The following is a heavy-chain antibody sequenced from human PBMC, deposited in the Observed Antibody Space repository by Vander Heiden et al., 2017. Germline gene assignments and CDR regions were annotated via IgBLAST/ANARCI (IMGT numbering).Heavy chain of an antibody. J-gene: IGHJ4*02. D-gene: IGHD1-1*01. CDR1: GGSIHNNNYY. V-gene: IGHV4-39*01. Sequence: QLQLQESGPGLVKPSETLSLTCTVSGGSIHNNNYYWGWIRQPPGKGLEWIGSVYYRESIYYNPSLKSRVTLSVDTSKNQFSLKLNSVTAADTAVYFCARQFALAGFFDYWGQGSLVTVSS. CDR3: ARQFALAGFFDY. CDR2: VYYRESI.